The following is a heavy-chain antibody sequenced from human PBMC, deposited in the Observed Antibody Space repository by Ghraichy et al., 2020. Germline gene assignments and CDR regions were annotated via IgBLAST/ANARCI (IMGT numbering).Heavy chain of an antibody. CDR2: INTGNGNT. V-gene: IGHV1-3*04. J-gene: IGHJ6*02. Sequence: ASVKVSCKASGYTSSSSSMHWVRQAPGQSLEWMGWINTGNGNTKYSQKFQGRVSFTRDTSASTAYMELSSLRSEDTAIYYCARRSGYSYYAMDVWGQGTTVSVS. CDR3: ARRSGYSYYAMDV. D-gene: IGHD5-12*01. CDR1: GYTSSSSS.